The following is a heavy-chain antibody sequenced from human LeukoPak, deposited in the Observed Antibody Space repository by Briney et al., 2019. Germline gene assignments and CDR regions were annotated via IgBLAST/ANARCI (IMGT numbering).Heavy chain of an antibody. CDR2: IIPIFGTA. Sequence: SVKVSCKASGGTFSSYAISWVRQAPGQGLEWMGGIIPIFGTANYAQKFQGRVTITADKSTSTAYMELSSLRSEDTAVYYCASWRSSGLDWYFDLWGRGTLVTVSS. CDR3: ASWRSSGLDWYFDL. J-gene: IGHJ2*01. CDR1: GGTFSSYA. D-gene: IGHD6-19*01. V-gene: IGHV1-69*06.